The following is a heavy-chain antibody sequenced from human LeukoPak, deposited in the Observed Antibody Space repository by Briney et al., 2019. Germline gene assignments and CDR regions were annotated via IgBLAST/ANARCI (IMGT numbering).Heavy chain of an antibody. Sequence: GGSLRLSCSGSGFTSGTYWMSWVRQAPGKGLEWVSAISGSGGSTYYADSVKGRFTISRDNSKNTLYLQMNSLRAEDTAVYYCAKGAAGFDAFDIWGQGTMVTVSS. CDR2: ISGSGGST. CDR1: GFTSGTYW. V-gene: IGHV3-23*01. J-gene: IGHJ3*02. D-gene: IGHD6-13*01. CDR3: AKGAAGFDAFDI.